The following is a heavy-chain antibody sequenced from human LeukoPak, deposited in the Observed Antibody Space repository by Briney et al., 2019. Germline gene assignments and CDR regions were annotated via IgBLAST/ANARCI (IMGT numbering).Heavy chain of an antibody. CDR1: GGSISSSSYY. J-gene: IGHJ4*02. V-gene: IGHV4-39*01. D-gene: IGHD6-13*01. CDR3: ARLGREKSHSSSWSLKGFSDY. Sequence: SETLSLTRTVSGGSISSSSYYWGWIRQPPGKGLEWIGSIYYSGSTYYNPSLKSRVTISVDTSKNQFSLKLSSVTAADTAVYYCARLGREKSHSSSWSLKGFSDYWGQGTLVTVSS. CDR2: IYYSGST.